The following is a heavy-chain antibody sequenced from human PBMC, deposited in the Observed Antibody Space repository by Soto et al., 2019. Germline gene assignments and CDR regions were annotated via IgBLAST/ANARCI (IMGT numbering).Heavy chain of an antibody. CDR3: PRASGSAYWFDP. CDR2: ISAYNGNT. D-gene: IGHD1-26*01. J-gene: IGHJ5*02. Sequence: QVQLVQSGAEVKKPGASVKVSCKASGYTFTSYGISWVRQAPGQGLEWMGWISAYNGNTNYAQKLQGRVTMTTDTSTSTVYMELRSLRSDDTDVYYFPRASGSAYWFDPWGQGTLVTVSS. CDR1: GYTFTSYG. V-gene: IGHV1-18*01.